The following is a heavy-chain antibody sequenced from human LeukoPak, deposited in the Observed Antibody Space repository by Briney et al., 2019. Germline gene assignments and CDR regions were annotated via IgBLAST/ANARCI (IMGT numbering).Heavy chain of an antibody. V-gene: IGHV3-21*01. J-gene: IGHJ4*02. CDR2: ISSSTSYI. D-gene: IGHD6-19*01. Sequence: PGGSLRLSCAASGFTFSSYSMSWVRQAPGKGLEWVSSISSSTSYIYYADSGKGRFTISRDNAKNSLYLQMNSLRAEDTAVYYCAFNSGYSSAWSPDYWGQGTLVTVSS. CDR3: AFNSGYSSAWSPDY. CDR1: GFTFSSYS.